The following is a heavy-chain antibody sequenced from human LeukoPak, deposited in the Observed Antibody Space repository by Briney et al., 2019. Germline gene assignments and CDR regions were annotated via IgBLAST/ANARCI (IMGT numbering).Heavy chain of an antibody. J-gene: IGHJ4*02. CDR2: IIPIFGTA. D-gene: IGHD5-18*01. V-gene: IGHV1-69*13. CDR1: GGTFSRYA. CDR3: ARGYSYGHKGRYYFDY. Sequence: GASVKVSCKASGGTFSRYAISWVRQAPGQGLEWMGGIIPIFGTANYAQKFQGRVTITSHESTSTAYMELSSLRSEDTAVYYCARGYSYGHKGRYYFDYWGQGTLVTVSS.